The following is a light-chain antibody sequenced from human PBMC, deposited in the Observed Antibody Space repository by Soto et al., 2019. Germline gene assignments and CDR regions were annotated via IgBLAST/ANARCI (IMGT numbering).Light chain of an antibody. CDR2: EAT. V-gene: IGLV2-23*01. J-gene: IGLJ1*01. CDR3: SSYASYISSYV. CDR1: AGDVGSYNL. Sequence: QSVLTQPDSVSGSPGQSITISCTGTAGDVGSYNLVSWYQQRPGKAPKLLIYEATKRPLVLSNRFSGSRSGNTASLTISGLQAEDEADYYCSSYASYISSYVFGPGTRSPS.